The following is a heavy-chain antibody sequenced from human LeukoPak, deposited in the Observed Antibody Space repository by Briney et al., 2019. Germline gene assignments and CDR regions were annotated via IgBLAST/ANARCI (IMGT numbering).Heavy chain of an antibody. CDR1: GFTFSSYS. Sequence: GGSLRLSCAASGFTFSSYSMNWVRQAPGKGLEWVSAISGSGGSTYYADSVKGRFTISRDNSKNTLYLQMNSLRAEDTAVYYCAKSPSGSYLLLPLYFDYWGQGTLVTVSS. D-gene: IGHD1-26*01. CDR3: AKSPSGSYLLLPLYFDY. J-gene: IGHJ4*02. CDR2: ISGSGGST. V-gene: IGHV3-23*01.